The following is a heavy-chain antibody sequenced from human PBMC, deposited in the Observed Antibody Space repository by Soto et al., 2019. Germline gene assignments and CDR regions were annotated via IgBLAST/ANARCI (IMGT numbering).Heavy chain of an antibody. Sequence: QVQLVQSGAEVKKPGASVKVSCKASGYTFTSYYIHWVRQAPGQGLEGMGIINPSSGSTTYAQKFQGRVTMTGATSTTTVYMELSSLRSEDTAVYACARGVPTAGKPIDYWGQGTLVTVSS. CDR3: ARGVPTAGKPIDY. D-gene: IGHD6-13*01. J-gene: IGHJ4*02. CDR2: INPSSGST. CDR1: GYTFTSYY. V-gene: IGHV1-46*01.